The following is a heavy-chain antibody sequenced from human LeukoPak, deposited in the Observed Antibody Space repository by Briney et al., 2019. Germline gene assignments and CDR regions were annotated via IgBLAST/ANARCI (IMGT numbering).Heavy chain of an antibody. CDR2: ISSSGSTI. J-gene: IGHJ4*02. V-gene: IGHV3-48*03. D-gene: IGHD5-24*01. CDR3: ARLGARDGYTFFFDY. CDR1: GFTFSSYE. Sequence: GGSLRLSCAASGFTFSSYEMNWVRPAPGKGLEWVSYISSSGSTIYYADSVKGRFTISRDNAKNSLYLQMNSLRAEDTAVYYCARLGARDGYTFFFDYWGQGTLVTVSS.